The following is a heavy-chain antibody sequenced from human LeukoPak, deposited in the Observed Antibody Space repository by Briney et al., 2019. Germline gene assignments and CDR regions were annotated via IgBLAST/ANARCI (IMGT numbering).Heavy chain of an antibody. Sequence: SETLSLTCAVYGGSFSGYYWSWIRQPPGKGLEWIGEINHSGSTNYNPSLKSRVTISVDTSKNQFSLKLSSVTDADTAVYYCARHMCPQWLVLRRNWFDPWGQGTLVTVSS. CDR3: ARHMCPQWLVLRRNWFDP. J-gene: IGHJ5*02. V-gene: IGHV4-34*01. CDR2: INHSGST. D-gene: IGHD6-19*01. CDR1: GGSFSGYY.